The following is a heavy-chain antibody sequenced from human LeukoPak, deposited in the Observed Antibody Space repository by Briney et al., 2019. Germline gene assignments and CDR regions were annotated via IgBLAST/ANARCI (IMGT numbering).Heavy chain of an antibody. Sequence: GASVKVSCKVSGYTLTELSMHWVRQAPGKGLEWMGGFDPEDGETIYAQKFQGRVTMTEDTSTDTAYMELSSLRSEDTAVYYCARAPIAVAGYYYYMDVWGKGTTVTVSS. V-gene: IGHV1-24*01. J-gene: IGHJ6*03. CDR3: ARAPIAVAGYYYYMDV. CDR1: GYTLTELS. CDR2: FDPEDGET. D-gene: IGHD6-19*01.